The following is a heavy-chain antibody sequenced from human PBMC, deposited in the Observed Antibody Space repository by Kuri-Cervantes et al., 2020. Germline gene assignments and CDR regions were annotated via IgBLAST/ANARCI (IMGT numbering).Heavy chain of an antibody. CDR1: GYTFTSYA. D-gene: IGHD6-19*01. CDR3: ARGPQQWARWFDP. V-gene: IGHV1-3*01. Sequence: ASVKVSCKASGYTFTSYAMHWVRQAPGQRLEWMGWINAGNGNTKYSQKFQGRVTITRDTSASTAYMELSSLGSEDTAVYYCARGPQQWARWFDPWGQGTLVTVSS. CDR2: INAGNGNT. J-gene: IGHJ5*02.